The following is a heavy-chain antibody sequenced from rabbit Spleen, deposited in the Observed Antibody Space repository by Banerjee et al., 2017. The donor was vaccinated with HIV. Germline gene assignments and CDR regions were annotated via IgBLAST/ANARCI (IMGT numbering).Heavy chain of an antibody. CDR2: INAVTGKA. V-gene: IGHV1S45*01. CDR1: GFSFSDRDV. CDR3: ARDSPTSGGFYDYDL. J-gene: IGHJ4*01. D-gene: IGHD1-1*01. Sequence: QEQLEESGGGLVKPEGSLTLTCKASGFSFSDRDVMCWVRQAPGKGLEWIACINAVTGKAVYASWAKGRFTISKTSSTTVTLQMTSLTDADTAMHFCARDSPTSGGFYDYDLWGPGTLVTVS.